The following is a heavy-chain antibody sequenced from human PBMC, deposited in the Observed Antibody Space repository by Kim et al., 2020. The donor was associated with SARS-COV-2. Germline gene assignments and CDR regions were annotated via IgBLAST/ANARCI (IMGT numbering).Heavy chain of an antibody. J-gene: IGHJ4*02. CDR2: ISYDGSNK. V-gene: IGHV3-30*04. D-gene: IGHD4-17*01. CDR3: ARGARSYGTAGVGADY. Sequence: GGSLRLSCAASGFTFSSYAMHWVRQAPGKGLEWVAVISYDGSNKYYADSVKGRFTISRDNSKNTLYLQMNSLRAEDTAVYYCARGARSYGTAGVGADYWGQGTLVTVSS. CDR1: GFTFSSYA.